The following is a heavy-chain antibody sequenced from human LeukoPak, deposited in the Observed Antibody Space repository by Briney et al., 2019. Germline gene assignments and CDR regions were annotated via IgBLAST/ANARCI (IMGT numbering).Heavy chain of an antibody. D-gene: IGHD6-19*01. CDR1: GGSFSGYY. CDR3: ARVAQKLERIAVAGTSEWRANWYFDL. J-gene: IGHJ2*01. CDR2: INHSGST. Sequence: SETLSLTCAVYGGSFSGYYWSWIRQPPGKGLEWIGEINHSGSTNYNPSLKSRVTISVDTSKNQFSLKLRSVTAADTAVYYCARVAQKLERIAVAGTSEWRANWYFDLWGRGTLVTVSS. V-gene: IGHV4-34*01.